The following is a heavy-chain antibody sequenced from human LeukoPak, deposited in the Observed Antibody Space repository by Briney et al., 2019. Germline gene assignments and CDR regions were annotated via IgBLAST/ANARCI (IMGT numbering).Heavy chain of an antibody. CDR2: IYYSGST. D-gene: IGHD5-18*01. CDR3: ATVDTAMPYYFDY. CDR1: GGSISSSNW. V-gene: IGHV4-4*02. J-gene: IGHJ4*02. Sequence: SETLSLTCAVSGGSISSSNWWSWVRQPPGKGLEWIGYIYYSGSTYYNPSLKSRVTISVDTSKNQFSLKLSSVTAADTAVYYCATVDTAMPYYFDYWGQGTLVTVSS.